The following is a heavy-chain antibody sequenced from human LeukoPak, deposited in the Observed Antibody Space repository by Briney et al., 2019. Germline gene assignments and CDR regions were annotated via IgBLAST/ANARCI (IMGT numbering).Heavy chain of an antibody. V-gene: IGHV1-2*02. CDR2: IYPNSGGT. CDR3: ASGGGYGYGLDV. D-gene: IGHD5-18*01. J-gene: IGHJ4*02. Sequence: ASVTLSFKATGYTFTGYNMNWARQAPGQGLEWMGWIYPNSGGTNYAQKFQGRVTVTRDTSISTAYMQLSRLRSDDTAVYYCASGGGYGYGLDVRGQGTLVTVSS. CDR1: GYTFTGYN.